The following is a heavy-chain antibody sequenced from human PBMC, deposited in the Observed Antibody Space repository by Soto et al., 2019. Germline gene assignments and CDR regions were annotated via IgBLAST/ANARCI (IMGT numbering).Heavy chain of an antibody. CDR1: GFMFLSYG. CDR2: ISVNGGNK. J-gene: IGHJ4*02. CDR3: GKEGGGGGYSSIDS. Sequence: VQLVESGGGVVQSGRSLRLSCTASGFMFLSYGFHWVRQAPGKGLEWVAVISVNGGNKDYIDSVKGRFTISRDDSKNTLYLEVDSLRPEDTAVYYCGKEGGGGGYSSIDSWGQGTLVSVSS. D-gene: IGHD4-4*01. V-gene: IGHV3-30*18.